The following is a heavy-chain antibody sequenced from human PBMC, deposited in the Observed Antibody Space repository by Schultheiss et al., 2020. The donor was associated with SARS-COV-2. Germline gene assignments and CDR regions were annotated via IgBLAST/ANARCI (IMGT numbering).Heavy chain of an antibody. J-gene: IGHJ4*02. CDR2: INPNSGGT. Sequence: ASVKVSCKASGYTFTGYYMNWVRQAPGQGLEWMGWINPNSGGTNYAQRFQGRVTMTGDTSIRTAYMELIRLRSDDTAVYYCARQLANFDYWGQGTLVTVSS. V-gene: IGHV1-2*02. D-gene: IGHD6-6*01. CDR3: ARQLANFDY. CDR1: GYTFTGYY.